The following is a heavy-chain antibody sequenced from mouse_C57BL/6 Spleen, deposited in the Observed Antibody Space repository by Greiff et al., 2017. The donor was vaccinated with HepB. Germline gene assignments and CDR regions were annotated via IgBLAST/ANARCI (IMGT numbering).Heavy chain of an antibody. CDR1: GYSITSGYY. CDR3: AREGITTVVSYYYAMDY. D-gene: IGHD1-1*01. J-gene: IGHJ4*01. V-gene: IGHV3-6*01. CDR2: ISYDGSN. Sequence: EVQLVESGPGLVKPSQSLSLTCSVTGYSITSGYYWNWIRQFPGNKLEWMGYISYDGSNKYNPSLKNRISITRDTSKNQFFLKLNSVTTEDTATYYCAREGITTVVSYYYAMDYWGQGTSVTVSS.